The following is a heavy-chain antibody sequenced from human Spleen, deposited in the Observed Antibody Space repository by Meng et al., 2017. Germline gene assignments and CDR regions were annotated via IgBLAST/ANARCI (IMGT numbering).Heavy chain of an antibody. CDR1: GYTFTDYY. J-gene: IGHJ4*02. V-gene: IGHV1-2*06. D-gene: IGHD6-19*01. CDR2: LNPNSGGT. CDR3: AREYRSEYDY. Sequence: VQSGAEVKQPGASWKVSFKASGYTFTDYYMHWIRQAPGQGLEWMGRLNPNSGGTNYARKFQGRVTLTRDTSSSTAYMELSRLKSDGTAIYYCAREYRSEYDYWGQGTLVTVSS.